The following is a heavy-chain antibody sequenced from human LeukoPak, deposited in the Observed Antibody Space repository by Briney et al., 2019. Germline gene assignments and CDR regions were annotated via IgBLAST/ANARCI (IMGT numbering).Heavy chain of an antibody. CDR1: GYSFTSYW. V-gene: IGHV5-51*01. CDR3: ASYGGKSNDAFDI. D-gene: IGHD4-23*01. J-gene: IGHJ3*02. Sequence: GESLRISCKGSGYSFTSYWIGWVRQMPGKGLEWMGIIYPGDSDTRYSPSFQGQVTISADKSISTAYQQWSSLKASDTAMYYCASYGGKSNDAFDIWGQGTMVTVSS. CDR2: IYPGDSDT.